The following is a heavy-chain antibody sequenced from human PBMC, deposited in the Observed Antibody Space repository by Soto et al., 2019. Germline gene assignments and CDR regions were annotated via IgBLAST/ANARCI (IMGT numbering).Heavy chain of an antibody. D-gene: IGHD3-16*01. Sequence: SETLSLTCTVSGGSISSGVYYWSWIRQHPGKGLEWIGYIFYSGSTYYNPSLKSRVTISVDTSKNQFSLKLSSVTAADTAVYYCALRLGDPGRLYFDDWGQGTLVTVSS. J-gene: IGHJ4*02. CDR2: IFYSGST. CDR1: GGSISSGVYY. CDR3: ALRLGDPGRLYFDD. V-gene: IGHV4-31*03.